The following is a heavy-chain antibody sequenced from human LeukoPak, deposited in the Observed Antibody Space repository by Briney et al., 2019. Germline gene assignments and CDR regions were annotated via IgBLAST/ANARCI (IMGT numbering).Heavy chain of an antibody. Sequence: GGSLRLSCAASGFIFSRTWMSWVRHSPGKGLEWVANINGDGSEEYYVDSVKGRFTISRDNSKNTLYLQMNSLRAEDTAVYYCARGAPDYDFDYWGQGTLVTVSS. D-gene: IGHD4-17*01. CDR3: ARGAPDYDFDY. V-gene: IGHV3-7*01. J-gene: IGHJ4*02. CDR1: GFIFSRTW. CDR2: INGDGSEE.